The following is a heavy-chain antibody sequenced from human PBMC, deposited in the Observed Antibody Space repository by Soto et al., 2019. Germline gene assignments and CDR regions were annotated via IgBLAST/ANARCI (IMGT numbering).Heavy chain of an antibody. J-gene: IGHJ6*02. CDR1: DGSFSGYY. V-gene: IGHV4-34*01. Sequence: SETLSLTCAVHDGSFSGYYWSWIRQPPGKGLEWIGEINHSGSTNYNPSLKSRVTISVDTSKNQFSLKLSSVTAADTAVYYCARVSGIYYYGMGVWGQGTTVT. CDR2: INHSGST. CDR3: ARVSGIYYYGMGV. D-gene: IGHD3-10*01.